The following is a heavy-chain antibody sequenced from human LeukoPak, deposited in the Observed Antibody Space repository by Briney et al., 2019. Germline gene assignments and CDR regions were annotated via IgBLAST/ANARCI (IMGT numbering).Heavy chain of an antibody. J-gene: IGHJ4*02. CDR3: ADIPAGAIGLLDY. V-gene: IGHV3-23*01. CDR1: RCTFSTYA. D-gene: IGHD4-11*01. Sequence: GGSLRLSCAASRCTFSTYAMSWVRQAPGKGLEWVSTISAGGGNTYYADSVKGRFTISRDNSKNTLHLQLNSLRAEDSAVYSCADIPAGAIGLLDYWGQGTLVTVSS. CDR2: ISAGGGNT.